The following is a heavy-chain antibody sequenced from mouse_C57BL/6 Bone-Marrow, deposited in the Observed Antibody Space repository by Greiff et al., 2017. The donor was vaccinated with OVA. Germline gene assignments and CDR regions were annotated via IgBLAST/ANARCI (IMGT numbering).Heavy chain of an antibody. CDR3: ARKDSSGYGGFAY. D-gene: IGHD3-2*02. CDR2: IWGVGST. Sequence: VMLVESGPGLVAPSQSLSITCTVSGFSLTSYGVDWVRQSPGKGLEWLGVIWGVGSTNYNSALKSRLSIRKDNSKSQVFLKMNSLQTDDTAVYYCARKDSSGYGGFAYWGQGTLVTVSA. CDR1: GFSLTSYG. J-gene: IGHJ3*01. V-gene: IGHV2-6*01.